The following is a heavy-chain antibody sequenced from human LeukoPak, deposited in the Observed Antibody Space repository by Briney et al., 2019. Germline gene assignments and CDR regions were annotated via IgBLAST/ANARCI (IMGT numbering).Heavy chain of an antibody. CDR1: GFTFSNYG. Sequence: GGSLRLSCAASGFTFSNYGMNWVRKAPGKGLEWVSVTDTSGVITYYTDSVKGRFTISRDNSKNTLNLQMDSRRVEDTAVYYCAKGDTGVIRRYYLDSWGQGTLVTVSS. J-gene: IGHJ4*02. CDR3: AKGDTGVIRRYYLDS. V-gene: IGHV3-23*05. CDR2: TDTSGVIT. D-gene: IGHD5-18*01.